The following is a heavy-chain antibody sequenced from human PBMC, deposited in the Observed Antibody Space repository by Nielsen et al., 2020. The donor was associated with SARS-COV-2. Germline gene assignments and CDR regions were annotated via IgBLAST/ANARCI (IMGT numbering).Heavy chain of an antibody. V-gene: IGHV1-46*01. D-gene: IGHD3-22*01. CDR3: ARPNYYDSSGFYYYFDY. CDR1: GYTFTSYY. J-gene: IGHJ4*02. CDR2: INPNGGTI. Sequence: ASVKVSCKASGYTFTSYYIHWVRQAPGQGLEWMGIINPNGGTISYAQRFQGRVTMTRDTSTSTVYMELSSLRSEDTAVYYCARPNYYDSSGFYYYFDYWGQGTLVTVSS.